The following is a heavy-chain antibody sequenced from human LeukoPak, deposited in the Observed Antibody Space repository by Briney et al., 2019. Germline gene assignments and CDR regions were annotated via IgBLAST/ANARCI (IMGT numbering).Heavy chain of an antibody. Sequence: GSLRLSCAASGFTFSSYSMNWIRQPPGKGLEWIGEINHSGSTNYNPSLKSRVTISVDTSKNQFSLKLSSVTAADTAVYYCARAPVYSSGWSTFDYWGQGTLVTVSS. CDR1: GFTFSSYS. CDR2: INHSGST. D-gene: IGHD6-19*01. J-gene: IGHJ4*02. V-gene: IGHV4-34*01. CDR3: ARAPVYSSGWSTFDY.